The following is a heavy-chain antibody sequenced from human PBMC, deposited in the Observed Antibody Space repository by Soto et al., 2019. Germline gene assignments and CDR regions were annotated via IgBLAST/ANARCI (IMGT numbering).Heavy chain of an antibody. Sequence: EVRLVESGGGLVQPGGSLRLSCAASGFTFSSDWMTWVRQAPGKGLEWVANIRKDGSKTSYLDSVRGRFSISRDNAQSSLYLPMDSRRAEDTARYYCARDVSSGISVLYLDACDIWGQGTMVTVSS. CDR3: ARDVSSGISVLYLDACDI. CDR1: GFTFSSDW. J-gene: IGHJ3*02. V-gene: IGHV3-7*05. D-gene: IGHD2-8*01. CDR2: IRKDGSKT.